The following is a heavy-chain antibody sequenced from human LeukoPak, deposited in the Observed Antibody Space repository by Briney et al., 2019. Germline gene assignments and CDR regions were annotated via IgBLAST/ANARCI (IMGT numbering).Heavy chain of an antibody. CDR2: IHYTGAT. CDR3: ARGNILTGYCFDL. V-gene: IGHV4-34*01. D-gene: IGHD3-9*01. J-gene: IGHJ4*02. Sequence: PSETLSLTCAVYGGSITGYYWSWIRQTPGRGLEWVGEIHYTGATSYNPSLKSRATISTDTPKNQFSLRLSSVTAADTAVYYCARGNILTGYCFDLWGQGALVTVSS. CDR1: GGSITGYY.